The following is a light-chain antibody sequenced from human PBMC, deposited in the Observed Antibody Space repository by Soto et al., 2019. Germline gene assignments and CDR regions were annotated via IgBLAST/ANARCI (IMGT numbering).Light chain of an antibody. CDR2: ANN. V-gene: IGLV1-40*01. CDR1: NSNIGAGYD. J-gene: IGLJ2*01. CDR3: QSYDNTLSGSL. Sequence: QAVLTQPPSVSGAPGQRVTISCTGTNSNIGAGYDVHWYQHLPGTAPKLLIYANNKRPSGVPDRFSGSKSGTAASLAITGLRGEDEADYYCQSYDNTLSGSLFAGGTTLTV.